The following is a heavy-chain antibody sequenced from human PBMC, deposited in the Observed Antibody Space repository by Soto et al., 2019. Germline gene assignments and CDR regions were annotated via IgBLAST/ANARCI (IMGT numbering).Heavy chain of an antibody. D-gene: IGHD6-13*01. J-gene: IGHJ6*02. CDR2: INPNSGTA. CDR3: ARGEAAAGTIYYHYGMVV. CDR1: GYTFTGYY. V-gene: IGHV1-69*13. Sequence: GASVKVSCKASGYTFTGYYMHWVRQAPGQGLEWMGWINPNSGTANYAQKFQGRVTITADESTSTAYMELSSLRSEDTAVYYCARGEAAAGTIYYHYGMVVWGQGTTVTVSS.